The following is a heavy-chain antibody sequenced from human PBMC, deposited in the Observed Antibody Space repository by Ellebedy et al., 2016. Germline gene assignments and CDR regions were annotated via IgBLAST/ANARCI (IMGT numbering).Heavy chain of an antibody. CDR1: GGSFSGYY. CDR2: INHSGST. Sequence: GSLRLSCAVYGGSFSGYYWSWIRQPPGKGLEWIGEINHSGSTNYNPSLKSRVTISVDTSKNQFSLKLSSVTAADTAVYYCARGRFLFDYWGQGTLVTVSS. J-gene: IGHJ4*02. CDR3: ARGRFLFDY. V-gene: IGHV4-34*01. D-gene: IGHD2-21*01.